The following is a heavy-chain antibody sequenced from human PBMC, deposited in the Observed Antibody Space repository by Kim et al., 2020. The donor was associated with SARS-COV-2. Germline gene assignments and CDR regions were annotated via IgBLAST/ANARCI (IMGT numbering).Heavy chain of an antibody. J-gene: IGHJ4*02. CDR2: ISYDGSNK. Sequence: GGSLRLSCAASGFTFSSYGMHWVRQAPGKGLEWVAVISYDGSNKYYADSVKGRFTISRDNSKNTLYLQMNSLRAEDTAVYYCAKDSSSSGGYGSYFDYWGQGTPVTVSS. V-gene: IGHV3-30*18. CDR3: AKDSSSSGGYGSYFDY. CDR1: GFTFSSYG. D-gene: IGHD6-19*01.